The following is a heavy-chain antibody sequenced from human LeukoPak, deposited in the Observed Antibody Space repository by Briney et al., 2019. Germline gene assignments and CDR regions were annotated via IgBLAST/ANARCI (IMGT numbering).Heavy chain of an antibody. D-gene: IGHD2-15*01. J-gene: IGHJ4*02. V-gene: IGHV3-23*01. CDR2: ISDSYGPT. CDR3: ARETSGYCDGGTCYSFHYFDH. CDR1: GFSVGSYA. Sequence: SGGSLRLSCAASGFSVGSYAMSWVRQAPGKGLQWVSHISDSYGPTYPSDSVKGRFTISRDNSKNMLYLQMNILRAEDTAIYYCARETSGYCDGGTCYSFHYFDHWGQGVLVTVSS.